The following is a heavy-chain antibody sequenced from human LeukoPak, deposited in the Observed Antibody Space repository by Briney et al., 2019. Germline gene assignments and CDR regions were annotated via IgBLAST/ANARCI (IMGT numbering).Heavy chain of an antibody. CDR3: ARGPLPVDTAMVTVYY. CDR2: ISYDGSNK. Sequence: PGRSLRLSCAASGFTFSSYAMHWVRQAPGKGLEWVAVISYDGSNKYYADSVKGRFTISRDNSKNTLYLQMNSLRAEDTAVYYCARGPLPVDTAMVTVYYWGQGTLVTVSS. D-gene: IGHD5-18*01. V-gene: IGHV3-30*04. CDR1: GFTFSSYA. J-gene: IGHJ4*02.